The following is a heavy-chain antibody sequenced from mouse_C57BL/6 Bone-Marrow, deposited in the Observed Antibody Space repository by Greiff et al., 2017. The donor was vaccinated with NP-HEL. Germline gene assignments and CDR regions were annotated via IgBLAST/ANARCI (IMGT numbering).Heavy chain of an antibody. D-gene: IGHD3-1*01. CDR3: ARIGVGDY. V-gene: IGHV5-6*01. Sequence: EVHLVESGGDLVKPGGSLTLSCAASGFTFSSYGMSWVRQTPDKRLEWVATLSSGGSYTSYPDSVKGRFTISRDNAKNTLYLQMSSLKSEDTAMYYCARIGVGDYWGQGTTLTVSS. J-gene: IGHJ2*01. CDR2: LSSGGSYT. CDR1: GFTFSSYG.